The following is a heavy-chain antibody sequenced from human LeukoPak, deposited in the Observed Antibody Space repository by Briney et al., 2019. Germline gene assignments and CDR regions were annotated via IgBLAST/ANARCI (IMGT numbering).Heavy chain of an antibody. V-gene: IGHV3-7*01. CDR2: IKQDGSQR. Sequence: GGSLRLSCTASGFTFGDYWMTRVRQAPGKGPEWVANIKQDGSQRYYVDSVRGRFTISRDNAKNSLFLQMNGLRAEDTAVYYCARRGGSSSRRSPIDYWGQGTLVTVSS. J-gene: IGHJ4*02. CDR3: ARRGGSSSRRSPIDY. CDR1: GFTFGDYW. D-gene: IGHD6-6*01.